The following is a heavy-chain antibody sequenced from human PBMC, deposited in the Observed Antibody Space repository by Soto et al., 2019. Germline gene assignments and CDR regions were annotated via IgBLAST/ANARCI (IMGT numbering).Heavy chain of an antibody. CDR2: IWYDGSNK. J-gene: IGHJ5*02. V-gene: IGHV3-33*01. Sequence: QVQLVESGGGVVQPGRSLRLSCAASGFTFSSYGMHWVRQAPGKGLEWVAVIWYDGSNKYYADSVKGRFTIARDNSKNTLYLQMNSLRAEDTAVYYGARDRLDARGGNWFDPWGQGTLVTVSS. D-gene: IGHD3-10*01. CDR3: ARDRLDARGGNWFDP. CDR1: GFTFSSYG.